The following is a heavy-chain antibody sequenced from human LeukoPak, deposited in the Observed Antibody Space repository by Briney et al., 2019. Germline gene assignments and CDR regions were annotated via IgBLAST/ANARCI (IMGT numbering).Heavy chain of an antibody. CDR1: GFTFSRSW. D-gene: IGHD3-22*01. V-gene: IGHV3-7*01. J-gene: IGHJ4*02. Sequence: AGGSLRLSCAASGFTFSRSWMSWVRQAPGKGLEWVANIKQDGSEKYYVDSVKGRFTISRDNAKNSLYLQMNSLRAEDTAVYYCARDQDYYDSSGYYLIFDYWGQGTLVTVSS. CDR3: ARDQDYYDSSGYYLIFDY. CDR2: IKQDGSEK.